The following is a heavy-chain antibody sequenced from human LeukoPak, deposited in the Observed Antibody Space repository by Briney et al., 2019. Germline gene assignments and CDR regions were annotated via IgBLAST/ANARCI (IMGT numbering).Heavy chain of an antibody. V-gene: IGHV3-21*01. CDR1: GFTFSSYS. J-gene: IGHJ3*02. CDR2: ISSSSSYI. D-gene: IGHD3-22*01. Sequence: AGGSLRLSCAGSGFTFSSYSMNWVRQAPGKGLEWVSCISSSSSYIYYADSVKGRFTISRDNAKNSLYLQMNSLRAEDTAVYYCARAVTMSGHDAFDIWGQGTMVTVSS. CDR3: ARAVTMSGHDAFDI.